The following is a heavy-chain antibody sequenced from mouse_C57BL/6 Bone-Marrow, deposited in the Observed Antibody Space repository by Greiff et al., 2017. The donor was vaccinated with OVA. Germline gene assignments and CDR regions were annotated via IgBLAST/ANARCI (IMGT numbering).Heavy chain of an antibody. CDR3: TRGELGRYFDV. J-gene: IGHJ1*03. V-gene: IGHV14-4*01. CDR2: IDPENGDT. CDR1: GFNIKDDY. D-gene: IGHD4-1*01. Sequence: VQLQQSGAELVRPGASVKLSCTASGFNIKDDYMHWVKQRPEQGLEWIGWIDPENGDTEYASKFQGKATITADTSSNTAYLQLSSLTSEDTAVYYCTRGELGRYFDVWGTGTTVTVSS.